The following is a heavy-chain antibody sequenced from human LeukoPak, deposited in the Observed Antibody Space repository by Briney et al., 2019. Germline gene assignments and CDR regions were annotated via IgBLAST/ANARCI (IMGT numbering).Heavy chain of an antibody. V-gene: IGHV3-21*04. CDR2: ISGTGSNI. Sequence: TGGSLRLSCEASGFTFSVYSMNWVRQAPGKGLEWVSSISGTGSNIYSADSMKGRFIISRDNAKNSLYLQMNSLRAEDTAVYYCVREPGAPRGCFDSWGRGTLVRVS. CDR1: GFTFSVYS. CDR3: VREPGAPRGCFDS. D-gene: IGHD7-27*01. J-gene: IGHJ5*01.